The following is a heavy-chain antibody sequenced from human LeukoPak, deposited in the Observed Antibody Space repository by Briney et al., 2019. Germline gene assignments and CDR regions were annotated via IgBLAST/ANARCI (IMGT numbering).Heavy chain of an antibody. J-gene: IGHJ6*02. CDR1: GYTFTSYY. CDR3: ARGEGSIQNLHGGYYYYYGMDV. Sequence: GASVKVSCKASGYTFTSYYMHWVRQAPGQGLEWMGIINPSGGSTSYAQKFQGRVTMTRDTSTSTVYMELSSLRSEDMAVYYCARGEGSIQNLHGGYYYYYGMDVWGQGTTVTVSS. CDR2: INPSGGST. D-gene: IGHD4-11*01. V-gene: IGHV1-46*01.